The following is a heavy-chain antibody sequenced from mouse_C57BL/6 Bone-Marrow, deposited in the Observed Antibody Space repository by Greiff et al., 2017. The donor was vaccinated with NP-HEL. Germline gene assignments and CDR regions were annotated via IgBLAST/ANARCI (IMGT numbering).Heavy chain of an antibody. CDR2: IDPENGDT. D-gene: IGHD1-1*01. J-gene: IGHJ4*01. CDR3: SVVATKAMDY. Sequence: DVKLVESGAELVRPGASVKLSCTASGFNIKDDYMHWVKQRPEQGLEWIGWIDPENGDTEYASKFQGKATITADTSSNTAYLQLSSLTSEDTAVYYCSVVATKAMDYWGQGTSVTVSS. V-gene: IGHV14-4*01. CDR1: GFNIKDDY.